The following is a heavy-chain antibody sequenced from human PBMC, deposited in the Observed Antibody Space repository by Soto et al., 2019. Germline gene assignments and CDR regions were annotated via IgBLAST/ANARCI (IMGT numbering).Heavy chain of an antibody. D-gene: IGHD3-9*01. CDR1: GFTFSSYW. J-gene: IGHJ6*02. CDR2: IKQDGSEK. Sequence: PGGSLRLSCAASGFTFSSYWMSWVRQAPGKGLEWVANIKQDGSEKYYVDSVKGRFTISRDNAKNSLYLQMNSLRAEDTAVYYCARDSAVLRYFDWLSVEGYYYYYGMDVWGQGTTVTVSS. CDR3: ARDSAVLRYFDWLSVEGYYYYYGMDV. V-gene: IGHV3-7*01.